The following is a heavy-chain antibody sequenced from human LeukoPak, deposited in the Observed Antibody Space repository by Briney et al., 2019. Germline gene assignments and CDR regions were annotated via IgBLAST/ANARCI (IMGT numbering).Heavy chain of an antibody. J-gene: IGHJ4*02. CDR3: ARDLSSTSNWELDY. Sequence: ASVKVSCKASGYTVIDFFIHWVRQAPGQGLEWMGRINPNSGGTEYPPNFQGRVTMTRDTSISATYMELNRLTSDDTAVYYCARDLSSTSNWELDYWGQGTLVTVS. CDR1: GYTVIDFF. CDR2: INPNSGGT. D-gene: IGHD7-27*01. V-gene: IGHV1-2*06.